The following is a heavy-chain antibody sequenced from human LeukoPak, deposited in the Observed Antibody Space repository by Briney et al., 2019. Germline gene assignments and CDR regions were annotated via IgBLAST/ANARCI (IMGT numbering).Heavy chain of an antibody. CDR3: ARLYYDSSGYYQICYFDY. J-gene: IGHJ4*02. CDR2: IYYSGST. Sequence: SETLSLTCTVSGGSISSSSYYWGWIRQPPGKGLEWIGSIYYSGSTYYNPSLKSRVTIPVDTSKNQFSLNLSSVTAADTAVYYCARLYYDSSGYYQICYFDYWGQGTLVTVSS. CDR1: GGSISSSSYY. D-gene: IGHD3-22*01. V-gene: IGHV4-39*01.